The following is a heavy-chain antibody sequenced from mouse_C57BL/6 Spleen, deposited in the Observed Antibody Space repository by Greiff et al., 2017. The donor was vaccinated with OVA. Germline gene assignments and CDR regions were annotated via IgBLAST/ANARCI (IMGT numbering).Heavy chain of an antibody. J-gene: IGHJ1*03. Sequence: EVMLVESEGGLVQPGSSMKLSCTASGFTFSDYYMAWVRQVPEKGLEWVANINYDGSSTYYLDSLKSRFIISRDNAKNILYLQMSSLKSEDTATYYCARAGGGNYWYFDVWGTGTTVTVSS. CDR2: INYDGSST. D-gene: IGHD1-1*02. CDR3: ARAGGGNYWYFDV. CDR1: GFTFSDYY. V-gene: IGHV5-16*01.